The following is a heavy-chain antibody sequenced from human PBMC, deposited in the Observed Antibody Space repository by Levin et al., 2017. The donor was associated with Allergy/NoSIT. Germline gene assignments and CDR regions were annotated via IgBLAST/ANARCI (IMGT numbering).Heavy chain of an antibody. CDR3: ARVGIDFWGVYQKSWGYMDV. Sequence: GESLKISCKASGYNFTNYGISWVRQAPGQGLEWMGWISAYNGNTNYAQKFQGRVTMTIQTSTTTAYMELRTLRSDDTALYYCARVGIDFWGVYQKSWGYMDVWGQGTTVTVSS. CDR1: GYNFTNYG. CDR2: ISAYNGNT. D-gene: IGHD3-3*01. V-gene: IGHV1-18*01. J-gene: IGHJ6*03.